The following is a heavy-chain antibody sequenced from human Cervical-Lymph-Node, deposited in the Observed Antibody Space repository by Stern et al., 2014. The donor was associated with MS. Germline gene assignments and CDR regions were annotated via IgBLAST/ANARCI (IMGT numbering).Heavy chain of an antibody. J-gene: IGHJ6*02. Sequence: QLVESGGGLVQPGRSLRLSCAASGFSFDEFAMHWVRQAPGKGLEWVAGITSNTENVAYADSVQGRLTISRDNAKNSLYLQMDSLRNEDTALYYCAKDINGPYSSYHHGMDVWGQGTTVIVS. CDR2: ITSNTENV. V-gene: IGHV3-9*01. D-gene: IGHD5-12*01. CDR3: AKDINGPYSSYHHGMDV. CDR1: GFSFDEFA.